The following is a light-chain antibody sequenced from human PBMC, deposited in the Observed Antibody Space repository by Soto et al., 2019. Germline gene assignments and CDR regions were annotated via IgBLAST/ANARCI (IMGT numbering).Light chain of an antibody. J-gene: IGKJ1*01. Sequence: DIQMTQSPSTLSASVGDRVTITCRASQSINTWLAWYQQKPGKAPKLLIYKASSLEDGVQSRFSGRGFGTDFNLTITILQPDDFATYYCQQYNSYLSTFGRGTKVEIK. CDR2: KAS. V-gene: IGKV1-5*03. CDR1: QSINTW. CDR3: QQYNSYLST.